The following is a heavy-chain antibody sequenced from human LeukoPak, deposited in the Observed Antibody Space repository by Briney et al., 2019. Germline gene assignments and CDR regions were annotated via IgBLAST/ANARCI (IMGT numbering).Heavy chain of an antibody. CDR1: GFTFSSYA. CDR3: ARDGSSFDY. J-gene: IGHJ4*02. Sequence: GGSLRLPCAASGFTFSSYAMHWVRQAPGKGLEWVAVISYDGSNKYYADSVKGRFTISRDNAKNSLYLQMNSLRAEDTAVYYCARDGSSFDYWGQGTLVTVSS. V-gene: IGHV3-30-3*01. CDR2: ISYDGSNK.